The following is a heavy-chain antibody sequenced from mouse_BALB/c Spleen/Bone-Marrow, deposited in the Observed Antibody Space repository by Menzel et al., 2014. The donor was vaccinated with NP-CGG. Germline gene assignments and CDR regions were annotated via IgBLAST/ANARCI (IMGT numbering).Heavy chain of an antibody. CDR3: AGGGAY. J-gene: IGHJ3*01. V-gene: IGHV14-3*02. CDR2: IDPANGTT. CDR1: GFNIKDTY. Sequence: EVQGVESGAELVKPGASVKLSCTASGFNIKDTYMHWVKQRPEQGLEWIGRIDPANGTTKYDPKFQGKATITADTSSNTAYLQLSSLTSEDTAVYYCAGGGAYWGQGTLVTVSA.